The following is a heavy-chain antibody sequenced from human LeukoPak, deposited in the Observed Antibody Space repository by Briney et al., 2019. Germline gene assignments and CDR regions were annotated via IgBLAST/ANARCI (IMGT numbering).Heavy chain of an antibody. D-gene: IGHD4-11*01. CDR2: INPSGGST. J-gene: IGHJ4*02. CDR3: ARGGLTKSNYRDPRVD. CDR1: GYTFTSYG. V-gene: IGHV1-46*01. Sequence: GASVKVXCKASGYTFTSYGISWVRQAPGQGLEWMGIINPSGGSTSYAQKFQGRVTMTRDTSTSTVYMELSSLRSEDTAVYYCARGGLTKSNYRDPRVDWGQGTLVTVSS.